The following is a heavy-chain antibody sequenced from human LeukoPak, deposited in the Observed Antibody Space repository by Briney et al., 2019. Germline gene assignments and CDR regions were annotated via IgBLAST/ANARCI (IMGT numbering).Heavy chain of an antibody. V-gene: IGHV3-30*04. Sequence: GGSLRLSCAASGFTLSSYAMHWVRQALGKGLEWVAVISYDGSNKYYVDSVKGRFTISRDNSKNTLYLQMNSLRAEDTAVYYCARLYGDDSWGQGTLVTVSS. CDR1: GFTLSSYA. J-gene: IGHJ5*01. CDR3: ARLYGDDS. CDR2: ISYDGSNK. D-gene: IGHD4-17*01.